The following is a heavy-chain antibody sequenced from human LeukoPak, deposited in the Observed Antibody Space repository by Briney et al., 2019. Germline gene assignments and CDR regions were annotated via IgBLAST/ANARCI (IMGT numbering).Heavy chain of an antibody. D-gene: IGHD2-2*02. CDR1: GFTFSSYA. CDR3: ARVDCSSTSCYMENAFDI. Sequence: GGSLRLSCAASGFTFSSYAMHWVRQAPGKGLEWVAVISYDGSNKYYADSVKGRFIISRDNSKNTLYLQMNSLRAEDTAVYYCARVDCSSTSCYMENAFDIWGQGTMVTVSS. J-gene: IGHJ3*02. CDR2: ISYDGSNK. V-gene: IGHV3-30*04.